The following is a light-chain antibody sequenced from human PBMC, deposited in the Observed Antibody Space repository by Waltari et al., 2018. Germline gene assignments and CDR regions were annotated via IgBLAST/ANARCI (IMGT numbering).Light chain of an antibody. CDR2: QDT. CDR3: QAWDSSTVL. J-gene: IGLJ3*02. CDR1: HLGDRS. V-gene: IGLV3-1*01. Sequence: SFELTQPSSVSVSPGQTASITCSGDHLGDRSVSWYHQKAGQSPMLVNYQDTKRPSGIPQRFFGSNSGNTATLTISGTQAMDEAVYYCQAWDSSTVLFGGGTKLTVL.